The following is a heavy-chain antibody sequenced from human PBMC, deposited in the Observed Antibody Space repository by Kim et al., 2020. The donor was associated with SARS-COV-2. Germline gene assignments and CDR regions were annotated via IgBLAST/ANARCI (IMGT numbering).Heavy chain of an antibody. D-gene: IGHD6-19*01. CDR2: IYSGGST. J-gene: IGHJ5*02. Sequence: GGSLRLSCAASGFTVSSNYMSWVRQAPGKGLEWVSVIYSGGSTYYADSVKGRFTISRDNSKNTLYLQMNSLRAEDTAVYYCAREGAYSSSWDGYSSGWYPFDPWGQGTLVTVSS. V-gene: IGHV3-53*01. CDR1: GFTVSSNY. CDR3: AREGAYSSSWDGYSSGWYPFDP.